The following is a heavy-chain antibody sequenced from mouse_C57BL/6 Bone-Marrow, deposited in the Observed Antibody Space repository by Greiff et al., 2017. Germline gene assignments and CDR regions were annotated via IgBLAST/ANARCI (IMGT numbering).Heavy chain of an antibody. D-gene: IGHD1-1*01. CDR2: IDPSDSET. V-gene: IGHV1-52*01. J-gene: IGHJ1*03. CDR1: GYTFTSYW. Sequence: FQLQQPGAELVRPGSSVKLSCKASGYTFTSYWMHWVKQRPIQGLEWIGNIDPSDSETHYNQKFKDKATLTVDKSSSTAYMQLSSLTSEDSAVYYCARGPYYGRGYWYFDVWGTGTTVTVSS. CDR3: ARGPYYGRGYWYFDV.